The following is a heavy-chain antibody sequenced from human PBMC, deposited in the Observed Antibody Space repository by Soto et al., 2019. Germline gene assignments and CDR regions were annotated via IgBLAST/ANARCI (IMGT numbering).Heavy chain of an antibody. V-gene: IGHV5-51*01. CDR3: ARGLGYCSEGICEIFDF. CDR2: VYPGDSTT. D-gene: IGHD2-15*01. CDR1: GYRFDDYW. J-gene: IGHJ4*02. Sequence: PGESLKISCKGSGYRFDDYWIGWVRQMPGRGLQWMAIVYPGDSTTRYSSSFQGQVTISADKSISTAYLQWSSLKASDSGMYYCARGLGYCSEGICEIFDFWGQGALVTVSS.